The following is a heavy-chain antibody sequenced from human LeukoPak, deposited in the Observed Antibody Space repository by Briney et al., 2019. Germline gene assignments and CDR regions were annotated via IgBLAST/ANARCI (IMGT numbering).Heavy chain of an antibody. J-gene: IGHJ4*02. Sequence: PGGSLRLSCAASGFTFSSYSMNWVRQAPGKGLEWVPSISSSSSYIYYADSVKGRCTISRDNAKNSLYLQMNSLRAEDTAVYYCARGKTKVRGVIQFDYWGRGTLVTVSS. D-gene: IGHD3-10*01. V-gene: IGHV3-21*01. CDR2: ISSSSSYI. CDR1: GFTFSSYS. CDR3: ARGKTKVRGVIQFDY.